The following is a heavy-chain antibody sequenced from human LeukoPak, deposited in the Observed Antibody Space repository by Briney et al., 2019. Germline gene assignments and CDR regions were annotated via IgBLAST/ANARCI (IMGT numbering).Heavy chain of an antibody. V-gene: IGHV7-4-1*02. J-gene: IGHJ4*02. D-gene: IGHD6-13*01. CDR3: ARVGNFEAAVDY. CDR2: INTNTGNP. CDR1: GYTFTSYA. Sequence: ASVKVSCKASGYTFTSYAMNWVRQAPGQGLEWMGWINTNTGNPTYAQGFTGRFVFSLDNSVSTAYLQISSLKAEDTAVYYCARVGNFEAAVDYWGQGTLVTVSS.